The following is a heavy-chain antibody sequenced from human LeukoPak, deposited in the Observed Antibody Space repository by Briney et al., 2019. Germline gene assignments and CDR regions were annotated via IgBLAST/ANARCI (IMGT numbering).Heavy chain of an antibody. CDR1: GGSISGYY. CDR3: ARVNDYGSVL. V-gene: IGHV4-59*01. CDR2: MYYSGNT. D-gene: IGHD3-10*01. J-gene: IGHJ3*01. Sequence: SETLSLTCTVSGGSISGYYRSWVRQPPGKGLEWIGYMYYSGNTNSNPSLKSRVTISVDTSKNQCSLKLSSVTAADTAVHYCARVNDYGSVLWGQGTRVTVSS.